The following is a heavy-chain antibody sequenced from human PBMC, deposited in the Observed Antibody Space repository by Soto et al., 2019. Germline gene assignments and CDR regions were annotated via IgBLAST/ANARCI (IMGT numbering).Heavy chain of an antibody. Sequence: SETLSLTCTVSGGSISSSSYYWGWIRQPPGKGLEWIGGIYYSGSTYYNPSLKSRGAISVDTSKNQFSLKLSSVTAADTAVYYCARPKKDYDFWSGPETYYYYMDVWGRGTTVTVSS. J-gene: IGHJ6*03. CDR3: ARPKKDYDFWSGPETYYYYMDV. CDR1: GGSISSSSYY. D-gene: IGHD3-3*01. CDR2: IYYSGST. V-gene: IGHV4-39*01.